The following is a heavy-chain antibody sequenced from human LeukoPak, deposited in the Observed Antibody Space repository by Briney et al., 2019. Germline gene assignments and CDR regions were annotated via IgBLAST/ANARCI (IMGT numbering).Heavy chain of an antibody. V-gene: IGHV3-30*03. CDR2: ISYDGSNK. CDR1: GLSFSSYG. Sequence: GGSLRLSCAASGLSFSSYGMHWVRQAPGKGLEWVAAISYDGSNKYYAESVKGRFTISRDNSKNTLYLQMNSLRAEDTAVYYCARDKTGTDAFDIWGQGTMVTVSS. CDR3: ARDKTGTDAFDI. J-gene: IGHJ3*02. D-gene: IGHD7-27*01.